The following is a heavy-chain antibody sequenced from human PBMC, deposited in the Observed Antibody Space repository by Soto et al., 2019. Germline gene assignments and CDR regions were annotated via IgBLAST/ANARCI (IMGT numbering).Heavy chain of an antibody. CDR2: IDADGSST. CDR1: AFTFSSYW. D-gene: IGHD2-2*02. CDR3: ARASVSICSSTSCYIEPRGMDV. J-gene: IGHJ6*02. V-gene: IGHV3-74*01. Sequence: PGWSLRLSCGASAFTFSSYWMHWVRQAPGKGLVWVSRIDADGSSTSYADSVKGRFTISRDNAKNTLYLQLNSLRAEDTAVYYCARASVSICSSTSCYIEPRGMDVWGQGSTSTVSS.